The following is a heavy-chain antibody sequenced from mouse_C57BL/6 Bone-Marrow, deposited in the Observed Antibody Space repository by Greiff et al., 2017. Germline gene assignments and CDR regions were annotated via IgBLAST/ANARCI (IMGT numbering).Heavy chain of an antibody. J-gene: IGHJ1*03. D-gene: IGHD1-1*02. Sequence: EVQLQQSGPELVKPGASVKISCKASGYTFTDYYMNWVKQSHGKSLEWIGDINPNNGGTSYNQKFKGKATLTVDKSSSTAYMELRSLTSEDSAVYYCAREGGCYWYFDVWGTGTTVTVSS. V-gene: IGHV1-26*01. CDR3: AREGGCYWYFDV. CDR1: GYTFTDYY. CDR2: INPNNGGT.